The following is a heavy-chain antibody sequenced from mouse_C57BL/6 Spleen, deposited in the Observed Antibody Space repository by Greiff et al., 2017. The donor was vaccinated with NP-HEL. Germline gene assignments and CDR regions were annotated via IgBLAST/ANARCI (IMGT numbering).Heavy chain of an antibody. D-gene: IGHD1-1*01. CDR2: IWRGGST. V-gene: IGHV2-5*01. J-gene: IGHJ4*01. CDR3: AKNLGGHYYGSSPYYAMDY. CDR1: GFSLTSYG. Sequence: VKLVESGPGLVQPSQSLSITCTVSGFSLTSYGVHWVRQSPGKGLEWLGVIWRGGSTDYNAAFMSRLSITKDNSKSQVFFKMNSLQADDTAIYYCAKNLGGHYYGSSPYYAMDYWGQGTSVTVSS.